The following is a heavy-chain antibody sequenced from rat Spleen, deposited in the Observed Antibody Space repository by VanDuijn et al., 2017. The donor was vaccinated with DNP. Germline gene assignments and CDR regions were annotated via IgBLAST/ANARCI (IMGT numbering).Heavy chain of an antibody. CDR3: ARRIYPSYHFDY. D-gene: IGHD2-3*01. CDR1: GFSFSNYD. Sequence: EVQLVESGGGLVQPGRSLKVSCVASGFSFSNYDMAWVRQAPTKGLEWVASVTSSGGSTYYPDSVKGRFIISRDNARNTLYLQMNSLRSEDTATYYCARRIYPSYHFDYWGQGVMVTVSS. J-gene: IGHJ2*01. V-gene: IGHV5S13*01. CDR2: VTSSGGST.